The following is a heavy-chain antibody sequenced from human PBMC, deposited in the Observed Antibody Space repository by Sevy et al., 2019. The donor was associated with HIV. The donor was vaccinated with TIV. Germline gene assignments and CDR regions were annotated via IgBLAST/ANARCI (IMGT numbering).Heavy chain of an antibody. CDR1: GFTFSSYD. D-gene: IGHD6-13*01. CDR2: ISPTGGTT. CDR3: AKDLEQQLGPDY. Sequence: GGSLRLSCAASGFTFSSYDMSWVRQAPGKGLEWVSGISPTGGTTHYAESVKGRFIISRDNSKKTLVLQMNSLRAEDTALYYGAKDLEQQLGPDYWGQGTQVTVSS. V-gene: IGHV3-23*01. J-gene: IGHJ4*02.